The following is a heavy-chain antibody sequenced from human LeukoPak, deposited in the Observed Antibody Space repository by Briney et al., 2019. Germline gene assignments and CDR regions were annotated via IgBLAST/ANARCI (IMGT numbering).Heavy chain of an antibody. J-gene: IGHJ4*02. CDR1: GYSINSGYY. CDR2: IYHSGST. V-gene: IGHV4-38-2*02. CDR3: ARQYDSSGYYSGFDC. D-gene: IGHD3-22*01. Sequence: TSETLSLTCTVSGYSINSGYYWGWIRQPPGKGLEWIGSIYHSGSTYHNPSLKSRVTISLDTSKNQFSLKLSSVTAADTAVYYCARQYDSSGYYSGFDCWGQGTLVTVSS.